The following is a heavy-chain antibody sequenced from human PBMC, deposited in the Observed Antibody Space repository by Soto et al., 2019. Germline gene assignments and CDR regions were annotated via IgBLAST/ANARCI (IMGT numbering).Heavy chain of an antibody. CDR3: ARGGPYDMDV. V-gene: IGHV4-4*08. CDR1: GVSISGFY. Sequence: PSETLSLTCTVSGVSISGFYWSWIRQPPGKGLEWIGYIYSSGTNIYNPSLESRVTISVDTSKNQFSLKLGSVTAADTAVYYCARGGPYDMDVWGQGTTVS. D-gene: IGHD3-16*01. CDR2: IYSSGTN. J-gene: IGHJ6*02.